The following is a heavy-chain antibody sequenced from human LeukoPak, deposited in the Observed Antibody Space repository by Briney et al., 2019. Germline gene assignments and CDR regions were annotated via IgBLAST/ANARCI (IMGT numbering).Heavy chain of an antibody. CDR2: VKSKIDGGAETT. J-gene: IGHJ3*02. V-gene: IGHV3-15*07. CDR3: TTSGNPSLIDI. D-gene: IGHD1-26*01. Sequence: PGGCLRLSCAASGSTLSNVWKNWVRKAPGKGPEWVGRVKSKIDGGAETTDYAAPVKGRFTISRDDSKNTLYLQMNSLKTEDTAVYYCTTSGNPSLIDIWGQGTMVTVSS. CDR1: GSTLSNVW.